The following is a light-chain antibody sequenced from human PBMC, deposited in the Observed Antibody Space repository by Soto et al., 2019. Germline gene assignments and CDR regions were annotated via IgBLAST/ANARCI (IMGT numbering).Light chain of an antibody. Sequence: HSPRTLSLSPGERATLSCRASQSVSSTYLSWHQQKPGQAPRLLIYSASSRATGIPDRFSGSGSGTDFTLTISRLEPEDFAVYHCQQYGSSPTTFGQVTRLEIK. CDR3: QQYGSSPTT. V-gene: IGKV3-20*01. J-gene: IGKJ5*01. CDR2: SAS. CDR1: QSVSSTY.